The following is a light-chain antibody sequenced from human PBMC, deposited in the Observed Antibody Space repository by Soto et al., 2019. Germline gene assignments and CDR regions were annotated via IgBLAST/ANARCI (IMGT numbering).Light chain of an antibody. CDR2: DAS. Sequence: EIEITQSPSSLSAPLGDRVTITCRASQDISNYLNWYQQKPGKAPKLLIYDASNLETGVPSRFSGSGSGTDFTFTISSLQPEDIATYYCQQYDNLMITFGQGTRLEIK. CDR1: QDISNY. J-gene: IGKJ5*01. CDR3: QQYDNLMIT. V-gene: IGKV1-33*01.